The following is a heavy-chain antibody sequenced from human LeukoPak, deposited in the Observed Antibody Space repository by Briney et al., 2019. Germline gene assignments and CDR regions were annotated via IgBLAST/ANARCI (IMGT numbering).Heavy chain of an antibody. V-gene: IGHV3-21*04. D-gene: IGHD6-19*01. CDR1: GFTFSSYS. CDR3: ARDSSGWRGSDY. J-gene: IGHJ4*02. CDR2: ISSSSSYI. Sequence: GGSLRLSCAASGFTFSSYSMNWVRQAPGKGLEWVSSISSSSSYIYYADSVRGRFTISRDNAKNSLYLQMNSLRAEDTAVYYCARDSSGWRGSDYWGQGTLVTVSS.